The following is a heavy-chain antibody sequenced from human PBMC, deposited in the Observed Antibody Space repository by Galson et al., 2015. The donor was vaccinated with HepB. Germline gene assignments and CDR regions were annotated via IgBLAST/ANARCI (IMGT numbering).Heavy chain of an antibody. CDR3: AREWELLDDAYYYGMDV. D-gene: IGHD1-26*01. CDR1: GFTFSSYE. J-gene: IGHJ6*02. CDR2: ISSSGSTI. V-gene: IGHV3-48*03. Sequence: SLRLSCAASGFTFSSYEMNWVRQAPGKGLEWVSYISSSGSTIYYADSVKGRFTISRDNAKNSLYLQMNSLRAEDTAVYYCAREWELLDDAYYYGMDVWGQGTTVTVSS.